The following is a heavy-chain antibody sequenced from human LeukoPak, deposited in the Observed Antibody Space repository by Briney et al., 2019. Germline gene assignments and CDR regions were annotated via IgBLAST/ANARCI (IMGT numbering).Heavy chain of an antibody. J-gene: IGHJ6*02. Sequence: GGSLRLSCAASGFTFSSYSMNWVRQAPGKGLEWVSAISGSGGSTYYADSVKGRFTISRDNSKNTLYLQMNSLRAEDTAVYYCAKDLEYQLLWPDYYYGMDVWGQGTTVTVSS. CDR1: GFTFSSYS. V-gene: IGHV3-23*01. CDR3: AKDLEYQLLWPDYYYGMDV. D-gene: IGHD2-2*01. CDR2: ISGSGGST.